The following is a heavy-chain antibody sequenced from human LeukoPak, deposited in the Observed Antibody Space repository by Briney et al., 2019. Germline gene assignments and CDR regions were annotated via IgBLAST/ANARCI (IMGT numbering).Heavy chain of an antibody. Sequence: PSETLSLTCTVSSYSITSGYYWGWIRQPPGKGLEWIGNIYHNGDAYYDPSLKSRLTMSADTSKNQFSLRLSSLTAADTAVYYCARVRSGGFRGEFDIWGQGTKVTVSS. CDR1: SYSITSGYY. V-gene: IGHV4-38-2*02. CDR2: IYHNGDA. D-gene: IGHD1-26*01. J-gene: IGHJ3*02. CDR3: ARVRSGGFRGEFDI.